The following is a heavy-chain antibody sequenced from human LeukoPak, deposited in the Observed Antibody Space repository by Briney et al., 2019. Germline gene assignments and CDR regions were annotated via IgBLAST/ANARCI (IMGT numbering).Heavy chain of an antibody. CDR2: ISSSRNYI. D-gene: IGHD3-16*01. J-gene: IGHJ4*02. V-gene: IGHV3-21*01. Sequence: GGSLRLSCAASGFTFSRYSMNWVRQAPGKGLEWVSSISSSRNYIYYADSVKGRFTISRDNAKNSLYLQMNSLRAEDTAVYYCARDPFGDSTFDDHWGQGTLVTVSS. CDR3: ARDPFGDSTFDDH. CDR1: GFTFSRYS.